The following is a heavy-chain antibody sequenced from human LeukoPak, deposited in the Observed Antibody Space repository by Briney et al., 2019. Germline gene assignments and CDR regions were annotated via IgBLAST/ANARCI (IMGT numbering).Heavy chain of an antibody. V-gene: IGHV3-23*01. CDR2: ISGSGGST. CDR3: AKVRACYYGMGV. Sequence: PGGSLRLSCAASGFTFSSYAMSWVRQAPGKGLEWVSAISGSGGSTYYADSVKGRFTISRDNSKNTLYLQMNSLRAEDTAVFYCAKVRACYYGMGVWGQGATVTVSS. CDR1: GFTFSSYA. J-gene: IGHJ6*02.